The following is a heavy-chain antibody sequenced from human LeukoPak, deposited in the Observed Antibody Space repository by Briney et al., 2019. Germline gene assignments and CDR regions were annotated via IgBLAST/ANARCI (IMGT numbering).Heavy chain of an antibody. V-gene: IGHV4-34*12. D-gene: IGHD1-14*01. CDR3: ARVRRTFYYYMDV. J-gene: IGHJ6*03. Sequence: SETLSLTCAVYGGSFSGYYWGWIRQPPGKGLEWIGNIFHSGSTYYNPSLKSRVTISLDTSKNQFSLKLSSVTAADTAVYYCARVRRTFYYYMDVWGKGTTVTVSS. CDR1: GGSFSGYY. CDR2: IFHSGST.